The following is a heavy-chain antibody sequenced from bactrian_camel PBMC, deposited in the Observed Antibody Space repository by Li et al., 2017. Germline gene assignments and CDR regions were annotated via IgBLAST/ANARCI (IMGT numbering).Heavy chain of an antibody. J-gene: IGHJ7*01. CDR1: AYTYSSFC. V-gene: IGHV3S1*01. Sequence: HVQLVESGGGSVQVGGSLRLSCAASAYTYSSFCMAWVRQAPGKGLEWVSEINSGGGTAYYATSVKGRFTISRDNAKSTVYLQLNSLKTEDTAMYYCANGVRPFMSWYYAWTPGATEPRSPSP. CDR2: INSGGGTA. D-gene: IGHD2*01.